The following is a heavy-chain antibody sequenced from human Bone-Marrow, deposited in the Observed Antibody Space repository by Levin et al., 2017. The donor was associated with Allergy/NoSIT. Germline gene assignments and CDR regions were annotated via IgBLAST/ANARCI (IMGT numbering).Heavy chain of an antibody. Sequence: ESLKISCTVSGASITSYYWSWIRQPPGKGLEWIGFIHHSGTTTHHPSLQSRVTLSVETPRNKFSLKMTSVIAADTAVYYCARNGLYGDYGGGDAFDIWGQGTIVAVSS. V-gene: IGHV4-59*01. J-gene: IGHJ3*02. D-gene: IGHD4-17*01. CDR3: ARNGLYGDYGGGDAFDI. CDR2: IHHSGTT. CDR1: GASITSYY.